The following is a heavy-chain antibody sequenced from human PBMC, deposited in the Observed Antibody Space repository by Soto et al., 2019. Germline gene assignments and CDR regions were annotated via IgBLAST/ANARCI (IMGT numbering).Heavy chain of an antibody. D-gene: IGHD6-19*01. CDR3: ARGFIAVAGYDAFDI. CDR1: GFTFSSYS. V-gene: IGHV3-21*01. J-gene: IGHJ3*02. Sequence: PGGSLRLSCAASGFTFSSYSMNWARQAPGKGLEWVSSISSSSSYIYYADSVKGRFTISRDNAKNSLYLQMNSLRAEDTAVYYCARGFIAVAGYDAFDIWGQGTMVTVSS. CDR2: ISSSSSYI.